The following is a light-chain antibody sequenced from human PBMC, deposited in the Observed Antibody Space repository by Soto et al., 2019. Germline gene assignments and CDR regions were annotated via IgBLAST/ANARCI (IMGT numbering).Light chain of an antibody. CDR1: SSDVGGYNY. CDR2: DVR. J-gene: IGLJ3*02. Sequence: QSALTQPASVSGSPGQSITISCTGTSSDVGGYNYISWYQQHPGKAPKFIIYDVRNRPSGVSNRFSGSRSGNTASLIISGLQAEDEADYYCSSYTSSSTVMFGGGTKLTVL. CDR3: SSYTSSSTVM. V-gene: IGLV2-14*01.